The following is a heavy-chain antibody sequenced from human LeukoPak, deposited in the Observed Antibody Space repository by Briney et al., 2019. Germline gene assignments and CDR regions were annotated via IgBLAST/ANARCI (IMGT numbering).Heavy chain of an antibody. J-gene: IGHJ4*02. D-gene: IGHD6-13*01. CDR3: VRAEASSWFAF. CDR2: IYSGGAT. Sequence: PGGSLGLSCAASGFSVSNNYMSRVRQAPGKGLEWVSIIYSGGATYYADSVKGRFTISRDHSKNTLSLQMDSLRVEDTAIYYCVRAEASSWFAFWGQGTLVTVSS. V-gene: IGHV3-66*01. CDR1: GFSVSNNY.